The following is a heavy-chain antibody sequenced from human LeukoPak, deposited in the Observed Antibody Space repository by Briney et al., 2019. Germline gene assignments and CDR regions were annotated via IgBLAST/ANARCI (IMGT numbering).Heavy chain of an antibody. CDR2: INPNSGVT. CDR1: GYTFTAYY. Sequence: ASVKVSCKASGYTFTAYYMHWVRQAPGQGLEWMGWINPNSGVTNYAQNFQGRVTMTEDTSTDTAYMELSSLRSEDTAVYYCATSGGIYSGYLFDYWGQGTLVTVSS. V-gene: IGHV1-2*02. D-gene: IGHD5-12*01. J-gene: IGHJ4*02. CDR3: ATSGGIYSGYLFDY.